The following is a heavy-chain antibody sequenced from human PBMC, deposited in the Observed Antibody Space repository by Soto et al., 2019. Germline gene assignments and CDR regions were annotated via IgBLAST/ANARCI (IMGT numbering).Heavy chain of an antibody. V-gene: IGHV3-48*02. CDR1: GFTFSSYS. J-gene: IGHJ4*02. CDR2: ISSSSTI. D-gene: IGHD3-22*01. Sequence: GGSLRLSCAASGFTFSSYSMNWVRQAPGKGLEWVSYISSSSTIYYADSVKGRFTISRDNAKNSLYLQMNSLRDEDTAVYYCARVRITMIVTPYTDYWGQGTLVTVSS. CDR3: ARVRITMIVTPYTDY.